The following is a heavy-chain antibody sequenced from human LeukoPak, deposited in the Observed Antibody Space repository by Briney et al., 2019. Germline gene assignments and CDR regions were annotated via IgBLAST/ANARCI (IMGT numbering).Heavy chain of an antibody. V-gene: IGHV3-15*01. CDR1: GFTFSNAW. CDR3: TTVRYYYDSSGDYYYYYMDV. Sequence: GGSLRLSCAASGFTFSNAWMSWVRQAPGKGLEWVGRIKSKTDGGTTDYAAPVKGRFTISRDDSKNTLYLQVNSLKTEDTAVYYCTTVRYYYDSSGDYYYYYMDVWGKGTTVTVSS. D-gene: IGHD3-22*01. J-gene: IGHJ6*03. CDR2: IKSKTDGGTT.